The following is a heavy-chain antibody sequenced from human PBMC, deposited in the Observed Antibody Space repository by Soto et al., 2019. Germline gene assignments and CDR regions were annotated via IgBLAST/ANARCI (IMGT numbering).Heavy chain of an antibody. V-gene: IGHV4-4*07. CDR1: GGAISGYY. D-gene: IGHD3-3*01. CDR3: ARGQRFSDSFDP. CDR2: IYSSGGT. J-gene: IGHJ5*02. Sequence: SETLSLTCTVSGGAISGYYWTWIRQSAGKGLGWIGRIYSSGGTKYNPSLQSRVTMSLDTSKNQFSLRLTSVTAADTAVYYCARGQRFSDSFDPWGQGTLVTVSS.